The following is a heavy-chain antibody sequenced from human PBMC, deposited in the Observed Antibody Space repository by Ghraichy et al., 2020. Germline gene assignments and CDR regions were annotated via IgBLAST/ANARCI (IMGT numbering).Heavy chain of an antibody. J-gene: IGHJ5*02. Sequence: SETLSLTCTVSGGSISNDGYYWTWIRQHPGKGLEWIGYIYYSGTTYHNPSLKSRVTISVDTSKNQFSLNLSSVTAPDTAVYFCARYHGASRWFDPWGQGTLVTVSS. D-gene: IGHD4-17*01. CDR3: ARYHGASRWFDP. CDR2: IYYSGTT. CDR1: GGSISNDGYY. V-gene: IGHV4-31*03.